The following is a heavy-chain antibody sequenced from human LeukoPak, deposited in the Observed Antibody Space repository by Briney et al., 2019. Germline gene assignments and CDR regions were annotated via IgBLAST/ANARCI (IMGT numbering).Heavy chain of an antibody. CDR3: AGRPTGYSSGYVY. CDR2: ISGSAHKI. J-gene: IGHJ4*02. D-gene: IGHD5-18*01. V-gene: IGHV3-23*01. CDR1: GFAFSDYA. Sequence: GGSLRLSCVVSGFAFSDYAMSWVRQAPEKGLDWVSVISGSAHKIRYADSVKGRFTISRDNSENTVYLQMNNLRAEDTALYYCAGRPTGYSSGYVYWGQGALVTVSS.